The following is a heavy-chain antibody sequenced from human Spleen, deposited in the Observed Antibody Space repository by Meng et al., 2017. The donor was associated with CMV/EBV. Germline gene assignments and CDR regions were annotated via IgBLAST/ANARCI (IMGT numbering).Heavy chain of an antibody. Sequence: GESLKISCAASGFSFSSYGMSWVRQAPGKGLEWVSATSGSSGSTYYADSVKGRFTISRDNAKNSLYLQMNSLRAEDTAVYYCARDSGIAVAGDAFDIWGQGTMVTVSS. CDR2: TSGSSGST. D-gene: IGHD6-19*01. J-gene: IGHJ3*02. CDR3: ARDSGIAVAGDAFDI. CDR1: GFSFSSYG. V-gene: IGHV3-21*01.